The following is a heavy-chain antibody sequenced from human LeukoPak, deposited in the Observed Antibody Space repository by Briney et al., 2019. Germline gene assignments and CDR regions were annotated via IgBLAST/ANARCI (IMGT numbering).Heavy chain of an antibody. CDR3: ARQRWGRYYYGSGSFD. J-gene: IGHJ4*02. CDR2: IYYSGST. Sequence: PSETLSLTCTVSGGSISSYYWGWIRQPPGKGLEWIGSIYYSGSTYYNPSLKSRVTISVDTSKNQFSLKLSSVTAADTAVYYCARQRWGRYYYGSGSFDWGQGTLVTVSS. V-gene: IGHV4-39*01. CDR1: GGSISSYY. D-gene: IGHD3-10*01.